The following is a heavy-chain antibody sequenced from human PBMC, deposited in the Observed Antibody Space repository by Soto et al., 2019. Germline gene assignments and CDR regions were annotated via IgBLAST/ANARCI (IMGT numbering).Heavy chain of an antibody. J-gene: IGHJ4*02. D-gene: IGHD4-17*01. CDR1: GFTFSIFG. CDR2: ISSSGENT. CDR3: AKEPLYGDYVVFDH. V-gene: IGHV3-23*01. Sequence: GGSLRLSCAASGFTFSIFGMSWVRQAPGKGLEWVSDISSSGENTHYAVSVEGRFTISRDNSKNTLYLQMNSLRVEDTAVYYCAKEPLYGDYVVFDHWGQGTLVTVSS.